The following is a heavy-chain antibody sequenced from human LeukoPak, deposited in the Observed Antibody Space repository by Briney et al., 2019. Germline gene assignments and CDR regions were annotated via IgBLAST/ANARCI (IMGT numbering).Heavy chain of an antibody. Sequence: TGGSLRLSCAASGFTFSSYWMSWVRKAPGEGLEWVANIKQDGSEKYYVDSVKGRFTISRDNAKNSLYLQMNSLRAEDTAVYYCARDKLGSAAVDYWGQGTLVTVSS. CDR2: IKQDGSEK. CDR1: GFTFSSYW. CDR3: ARDKLGSAAVDY. J-gene: IGHJ4*02. V-gene: IGHV3-7*01. D-gene: IGHD6-13*01.